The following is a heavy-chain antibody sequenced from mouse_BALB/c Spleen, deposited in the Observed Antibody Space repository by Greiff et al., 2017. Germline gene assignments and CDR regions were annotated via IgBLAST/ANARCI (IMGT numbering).Heavy chain of an antibody. CDR2: ISSGGGNT. Sequence: EVNVVESGGGLVKPGGSLKLSCAASGFTFSSYTMSWVRQTPEKRLEWVATISSGGGNTYYPDSVKGRFTISRDNAKNNLYLQMSSLRSEDTALYYCARYPNYYGSSYYFDYWGQGTTLTVSS. CDR3: ARYPNYYGSSYYFDY. J-gene: IGHJ2*01. CDR1: GFTFSSYT. V-gene: IGHV5-9*03. D-gene: IGHD1-1*01.